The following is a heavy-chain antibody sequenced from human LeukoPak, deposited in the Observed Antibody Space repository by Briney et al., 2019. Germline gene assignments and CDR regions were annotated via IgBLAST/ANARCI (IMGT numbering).Heavy chain of an antibody. CDR3: ARGAAYFDY. CDR1: GITFRNYW. D-gene: IGHD6-25*01. J-gene: IGHJ4*02. V-gene: IGHV3-74*01. Sequence: GSLRLFWSTSGITFRNYWMPWVRQAPGKGPVWVSRINNDGSSTTYADSVKGRFTISRDNAKNTLYLQMNSLRPEDTAVYYCARGAAYFDYWGQGTLVTVSS. CDR2: INNDGSST.